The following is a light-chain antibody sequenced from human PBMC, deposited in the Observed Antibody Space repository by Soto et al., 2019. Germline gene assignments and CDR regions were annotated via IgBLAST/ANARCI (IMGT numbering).Light chain of an antibody. V-gene: IGKV3-15*01. CDR3: QQRASWPPIT. CDR2: GAS. Sequence: EIVLTQSPATLSVSPGDRVSLSCRASQSVSSNLAWYQQKPGQTPRLLIYGASTRATGVPPRFSGSRSGTAFTLTISRRQSEDFAVYYCQQRASWPPITFGQGTRLEIK. J-gene: IGKJ5*01. CDR1: QSVSSN.